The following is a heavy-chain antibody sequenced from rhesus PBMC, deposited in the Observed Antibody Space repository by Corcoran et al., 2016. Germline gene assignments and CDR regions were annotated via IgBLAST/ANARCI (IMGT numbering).Heavy chain of an antibody. V-gene: IGHV4-57*01. J-gene: IGHJ4*01. CDR1: GDSISSSNW. CDR2: IRGNGSIT. D-gene: IGHD3-16*01. CDR3: ARLYSGSYYFPVDY. Sequence: LQLQESGPGLVKPSETLSLTCAVSGDSISSSNWWSWIREPPGKGLEWMGRIRGNGSITSYTPSLKSLVNISTDTSKNQFSMKLSSVTAADTAVYYCARLYSGSYYFPVDYWGQGVLVTVSS.